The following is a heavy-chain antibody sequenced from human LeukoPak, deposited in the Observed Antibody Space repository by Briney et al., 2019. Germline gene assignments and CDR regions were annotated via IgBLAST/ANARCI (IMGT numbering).Heavy chain of an antibody. V-gene: IGHV3-23*01. D-gene: IGHD4-23*01. CDR2: ISGSGGST. CDR3: AKISQTYDGNSGWDDAFDI. J-gene: IGHJ3*02. CDR1: GFTFSSYA. Sequence: QSEGSLRLSCAASGFTFSSYAMSWVRQAPGKGLEWVSAISGSGGSTYYADSVKGRFTISRDNSKNTLYLQMNSLRAEDTAVYYCAKISQTYDGNSGWDDAFDIWGQGTMVTVSS.